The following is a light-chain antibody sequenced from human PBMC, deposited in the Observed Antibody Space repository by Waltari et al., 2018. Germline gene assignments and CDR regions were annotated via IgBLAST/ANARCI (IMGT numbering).Light chain of an antibody. CDR1: LLSTKY. CDR2: KDS. CDR3: YSATDNNLRV. Sequence: SYELTQPSSVSVSPGQTARITCSGDLLSTKYARWFQQRPGQAPVLVIYKDSERPSGSPERFSGSSSGTTVILTISGAQVEDEADYYCYSATDNNLRVFGGGTKLTVL. J-gene: IGLJ3*02. V-gene: IGLV3-27*01.